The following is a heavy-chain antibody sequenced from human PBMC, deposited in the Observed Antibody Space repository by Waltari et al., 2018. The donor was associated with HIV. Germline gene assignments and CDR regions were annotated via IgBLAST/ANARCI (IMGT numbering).Heavy chain of an antibody. D-gene: IGHD6-6*01. CDR2: INAGNGNT. Sequence: QVQLVQSGAEVKKPGASVKVSCKASGYTFTSYAMPWVRQAPGQRLEWMGWINAGNGNTKYSQKFQGRVTITRDTSASTAYMELSSLRSEDTAVYYCARAKGDYSSWGYWGQGTLVTVSS. J-gene: IGHJ4*02. CDR1: GYTFTSYA. CDR3: ARAKGDYSSWGY. V-gene: IGHV1-3*01.